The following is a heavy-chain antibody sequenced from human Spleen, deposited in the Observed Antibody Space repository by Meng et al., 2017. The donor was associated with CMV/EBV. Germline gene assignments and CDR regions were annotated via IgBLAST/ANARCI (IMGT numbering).Heavy chain of an antibody. V-gene: IGHV4-39*07. CDR3: ARVPRGSSSWYGEFDY. D-gene: IGHD6-13*01. CDR2: IYYSGST. CDR1: GGSISSSSYY. J-gene: IGHJ4*02. Sequence: QLHGRGSGPGLVKPSETLSLTCTVSGGSISSSSYYWGWIRQPPGKGLEWIGSIYYSGSTYYNPSLKSRVTISVDTSKNQFSLKLSSVTAADTAVYYCARVPRGSSSWYGEFDYWGQGTLVTVSS.